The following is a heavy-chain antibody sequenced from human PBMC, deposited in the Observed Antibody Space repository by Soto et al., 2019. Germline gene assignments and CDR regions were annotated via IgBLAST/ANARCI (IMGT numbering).Heavy chain of an antibody. D-gene: IGHD2-2*01. Sequence: TSETLSLTCTVSGGSISSYYWSWIRQPPGKGLEWIGYIYYSGSTNYNPSLKSRVTISVDTSKNQFSLKLSSVTAADTAVYYCASWVVPAAEAVEYYYYYYMDVWGKGTTVT. J-gene: IGHJ6*03. CDR1: GGSISSYY. V-gene: IGHV4-59*08. CDR2: IYYSGST. CDR3: ASWVVPAAEAVEYYYYYYMDV.